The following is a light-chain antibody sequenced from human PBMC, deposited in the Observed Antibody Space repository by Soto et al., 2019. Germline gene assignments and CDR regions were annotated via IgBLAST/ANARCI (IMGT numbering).Light chain of an antibody. CDR3: QQSYSTPPDT. V-gene: IGKV1-39*01. CDR2: AAC. Sequence: DIQMTQSPSSLSASVGDRVTITCRASQSISKYLNWYQQKPGQAPNLLIYAACTLQSGVPSRFSGSGSGTDFTLTISSLQPEDFATYYCQQSYSTPPDTFGQGTKLEIK. J-gene: IGKJ2*01. CDR1: QSISKY.